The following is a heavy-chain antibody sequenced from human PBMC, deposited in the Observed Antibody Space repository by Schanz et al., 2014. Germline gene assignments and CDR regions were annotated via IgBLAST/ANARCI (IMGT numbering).Heavy chain of an antibody. V-gene: IGHV3-30*04. D-gene: IGHD3-16*01. Sequence: QVQLVESGGGVVQPGRSLRLSCAASGFTVRSYAMHWVRQAPGKGLEWVAAISYDGSNQYYTDSVKGRFTVSRDNSKNTVYLHRHTLRAEDTAVFNCAKEESPPSLVDYWGQGTLVTVSS. CDR1: GFTVRSYA. CDR2: ISYDGSNQ. CDR3: AKEESPPSLVDY. J-gene: IGHJ4*02.